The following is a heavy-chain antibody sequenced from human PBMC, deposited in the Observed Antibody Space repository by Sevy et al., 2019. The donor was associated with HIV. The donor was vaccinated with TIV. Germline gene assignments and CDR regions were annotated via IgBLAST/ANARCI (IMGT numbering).Heavy chain of an antibody. CDR1: GGSISSSSYY. CDR3: ARQGIAVAGVYYYYYGMDV. J-gene: IGHJ6*02. D-gene: IGHD6-19*01. CDR2: IYYSGST. V-gene: IGHV4-39*01. Sequence: SETLSLTCTVSGGSISSSSYYWGWIRQPPGKGLEWIGSIYYSGSTYYNPSLKSRVTISVDTSKTQFSLKLSSVTAADTAVYYCARQGIAVAGVYYYYYGMDVWGQGTTVTVSS.